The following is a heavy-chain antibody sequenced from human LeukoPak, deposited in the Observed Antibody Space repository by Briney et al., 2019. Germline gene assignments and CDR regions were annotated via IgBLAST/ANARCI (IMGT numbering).Heavy chain of an antibody. D-gene: IGHD2-15*01. CDR1: GFTFSSYA. CDR3: AKTSPLGVVVVAATFAWFDP. Sequence: PGGSLRLSCAASGFTFSSYAMSWVRQAPGKGLEWVSAISGSGGSTYYADSVKGRFTISRDNSKNTLYLQMNSLRAEDTAVYYCAKTSPLGVVVVAATFAWFDPWGQGTLVTVSS. J-gene: IGHJ5*02. CDR2: ISGSGGST. V-gene: IGHV3-23*01.